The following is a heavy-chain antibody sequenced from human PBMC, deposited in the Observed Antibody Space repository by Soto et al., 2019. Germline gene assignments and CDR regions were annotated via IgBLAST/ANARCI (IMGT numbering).Heavy chain of an antibody. CDR1: GYTFTTFG. Sequence: SVKVSCKASGYTFTTFGISWVRQAPGQGLEWVGWISANNGNTKYSQKFQGRVSLTTETSASTAYMELRSLRSDDTAVYYCTTASQWLPPYSWGQGALVTVSS. CDR2: ISANNGNT. J-gene: IGHJ4*02. D-gene: IGHD6-19*01. CDR3: TTASQWLPPYS. V-gene: IGHV1-18*01.